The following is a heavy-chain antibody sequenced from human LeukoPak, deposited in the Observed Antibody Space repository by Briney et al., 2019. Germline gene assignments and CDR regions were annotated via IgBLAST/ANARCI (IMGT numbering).Heavy chain of an antibody. V-gene: IGHV3-30*18. CDR3: AKETAGGFDY. Sequence: GEPLKISCVASGFTISSYGMHWVRHAPGKGLEWVAVMSYCGTNTYYADSVKGRVTISIDKSKNTLFLQMNSLRTEDTALYYWAKETAGGFDYWGQGTLVTVSS. CDR1: GFTISSYG. J-gene: IGHJ4*02. CDR2: MSYCGTNT. D-gene: IGHD3-16*01.